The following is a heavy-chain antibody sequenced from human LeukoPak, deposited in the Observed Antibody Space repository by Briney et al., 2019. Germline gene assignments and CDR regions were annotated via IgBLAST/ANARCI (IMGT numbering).Heavy chain of an antibody. Sequence: ASVKVSCKASGYTFTSYDINWVRQAPGQGLEWMGWMNPNSGNTGYAQKFQGRVTMTRNTSISTAYMELSSLRSEDTAVYYCARVHYYGSGSYPTNYYYYGMDVWGQGTTVTVSS. CDR1: GYTFTSYD. J-gene: IGHJ6*02. V-gene: IGHV1-8*01. D-gene: IGHD3-10*01. CDR3: ARVHYYGSGSYPTNYYYYGMDV. CDR2: MNPNSGNT.